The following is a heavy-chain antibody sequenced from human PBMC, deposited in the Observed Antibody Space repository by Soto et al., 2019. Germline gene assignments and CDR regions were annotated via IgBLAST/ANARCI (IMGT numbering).Heavy chain of an antibody. V-gene: IGHV3-15*07. D-gene: IGHD2-15*01. CDR3: TTGGRYCSGGSRYMYYGMAV. CDR2: IKSKTDGGTT. J-gene: IGHJ6*02. Sequence: GGSLRLSCAASGFTFSNAWMNWVRQAPGKGLEWVGRIKSKTDGGTTDYAAPVKGRFTISRDDSKNTLYLQMNSLKTEDTAVYYCTTGGRYCSGGSRYMYYGMAVWGQGTTVTVSS. CDR1: GFTFSNAW.